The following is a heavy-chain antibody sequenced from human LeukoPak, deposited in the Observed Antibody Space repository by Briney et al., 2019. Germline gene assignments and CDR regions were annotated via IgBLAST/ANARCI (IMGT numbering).Heavy chain of an antibody. Sequence: SETLSLTCTVSGGSISSYYWSWIQQPPGKGLEWIGYIYTSGSTNYNPSLKSRVTIAVDTSKNQFSLKLSSVTAADTAVYYCARLAFIVVVPAAEGWFDPWGQGTLVTVSS. J-gene: IGHJ5*02. D-gene: IGHD2-2*01. CDR1: GGSISSYY. CDR2: IYTSGST. CDR3: ARLAFIVVVPAAEGWFDP. V-gene: IGHV4-4*09.